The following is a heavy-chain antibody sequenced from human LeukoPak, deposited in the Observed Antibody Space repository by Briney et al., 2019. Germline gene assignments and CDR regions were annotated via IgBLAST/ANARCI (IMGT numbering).Heavy chain of an antibody. Sequence: GGSLRLSCAASGFTFSSYGMHWVRQAPGKGLEWVALIWYDGNNKYYADSVKGRFTISRDNSKNTLYLQMNSLRAEDTAVYYCARRYCSGGSCYSFRGDWFDPWGQGTLVTVSS. CDR2: IWYDGNNK. CDR3: ARRYCSGGSCYSFRGDWFDP. D-gene: IGHD2-15*01. J-gene: IGHJ5*02. V-gene: IGHV3-33*01. CDR1: GFTFSSYG.